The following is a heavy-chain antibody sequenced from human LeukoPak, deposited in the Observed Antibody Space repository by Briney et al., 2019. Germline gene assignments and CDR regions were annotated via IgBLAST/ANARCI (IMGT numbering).Heavy chain of an antibody. CDR1: GFTFNDYW. CDR2: IKQDGSEK. Sequence: GRSLRLSCAASGFTFNDYWMTWVRQAPGKGLEWVANIKQDGSEKYYVDSVKGRFTISRDNAKNSLYRQMNSLRTEETSVYECARGGATTFGLWGNAFDIWGQGTMVTVSS. J-gene: IGHJ3*02. CDR3: ARGGATTFGLWGNAFDI. V-gene: IGHV3-7*01. D-gene: IGHD3-3*01.